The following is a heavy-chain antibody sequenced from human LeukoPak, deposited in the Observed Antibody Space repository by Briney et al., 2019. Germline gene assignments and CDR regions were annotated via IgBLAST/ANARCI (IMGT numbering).Heavy chain of an antibody. CDR1: GYTFTGYY. V-gene: IGHV1-2*04. J-gene: IGHJ6*04. CDR2: INPNSGGT. Sequence: ASVRVPCKASGYTFTGYYMHWVRQAPGQGLEWMGWINPNSGGTNYAQKFQGWVTMTRDTSISTAYMELSRLRSDDTAVYYCARSHYYGSGSVYGMDVWGKGTTVTVSS. D-gene: IGHD3-10*01. CDR3: ARSHYYGSGSVYGMDV.